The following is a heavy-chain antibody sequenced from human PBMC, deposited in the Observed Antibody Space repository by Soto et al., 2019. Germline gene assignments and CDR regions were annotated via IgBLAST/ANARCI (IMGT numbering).Heavy chain of an antibody. CDR2: IYYSGST. Sequence: SETLSLTCTVSGGSISSGDYYWSWIRQPPGKGLEWIGYIYYSGSTYYNPSLKSRVTISVDTSKNQFSLKLSSVTAADTAVYYCARDRPYYDSSGYYNWFDPWGQGTLVTVSS. CDR3: ARDRPYYDSSGYYNWFDP. V-gene: IGHV4-30-4*01. CDR1: GGSISSGDYY. D-gene: IGHD3-22*01. J-gene: IGHJ5*02.